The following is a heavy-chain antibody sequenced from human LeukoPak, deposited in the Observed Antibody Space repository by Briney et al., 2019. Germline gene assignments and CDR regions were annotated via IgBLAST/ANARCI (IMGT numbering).Heavy chain of an antibody. J-gene: IGHJ4*02. Sequence: SETLSLTCTVSGGSISSYYWSWIRQPAGKGLEWIGRIYTSGSTKYNPSLKSRVTISVDKSKNQFSLKLSSVTAADTAVYYCARERDWNDYSSDYWGQGTLVTVSS. V-gene: IGHV4-4*07. CDR2: IYTSGST. CDR3: ARERDWNDYSSDY. CDR1: GGSISSYY. D-gene: IGHD1-1*01.